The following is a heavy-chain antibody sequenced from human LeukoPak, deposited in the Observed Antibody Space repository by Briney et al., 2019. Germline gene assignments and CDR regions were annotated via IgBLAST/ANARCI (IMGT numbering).Heavy chain of an antibody. CDR2: IHYSGST. V-gene: IGHV4-30-4*08. CDR1: GDSISSGDYY. J-gene: IGHJ6*03. D-gene: IGHD3-3*01. Sequence: SQTLSLTCTVSGDSISSGDYYWSWIRQPPGTGLEWIGYIHYSGSTYYNPSLKSRVTISVDTSKNQFSLKLSSVTAADTAVHYCAIVRFQGYYYYYYMDVWGKGTTVTVSS. CDR3: AIVRFQGYYYYYYMDV.